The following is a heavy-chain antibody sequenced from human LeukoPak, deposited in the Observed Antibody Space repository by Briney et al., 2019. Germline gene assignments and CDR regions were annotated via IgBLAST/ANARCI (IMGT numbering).Heavy chain of an antibody. J-gene: IGHJ3*02. D-gene: IGHD2-21*02. CDR3: ARVTTNIVVVTASDAFDI. V-gene: IGHV4-59*01. Sequence: SQTLSLTCTVSGGSISSYYWSWIRQPPGKGLECIGYIYYSGSTNYNPSLKSRVTISVDTSKNQFSLKLSSVTAADTAVYYCARVTTNIVVVTASDAFDIWGQGTMVTVSS. CDR2: IYYSGST. CDR1: GGSISSYY.